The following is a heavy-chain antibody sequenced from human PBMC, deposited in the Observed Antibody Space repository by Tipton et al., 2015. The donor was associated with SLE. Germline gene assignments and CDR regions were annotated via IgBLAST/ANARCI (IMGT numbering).Heavy chain of an antibody. J-gene: IGHJ3*02. Sequence: SLRLSCAASGFTFSSYSMNWVRQAPGKGLEWVSYISSSSSTIYYADSVKGRFTISRDNAKNSLYLQMNSLRAEDTAVYYCAKDLAGGSGSGAFDIWGQGTMVTVSS. V-gene: IGHV3-48*01. D-gene: IGHD3-10*01. CDR1: GFTFSSYS. CDR2: ISSSSSTI. CDR3: AKDLAGGSGSGAFDI.